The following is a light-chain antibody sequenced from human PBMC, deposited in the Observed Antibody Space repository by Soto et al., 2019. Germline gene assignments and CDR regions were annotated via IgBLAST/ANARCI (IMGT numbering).Light chain of an antibody. CDR1: QSISSW. V-gene: IGKV1-5*01. CDR3: QQYTNYPWT. CDR2: DVS. Sequence: DIQMTQSPPTLSASVGDRVTITCRASQSISSWLAWYQQRPGKAPNLLIYDVSSLESGAPSRFSGSGSGTEFTLTISSLQPDDFATYYCQQYTNYPWTFGQGTKVDIK. J-gene: IGKJ1*01.